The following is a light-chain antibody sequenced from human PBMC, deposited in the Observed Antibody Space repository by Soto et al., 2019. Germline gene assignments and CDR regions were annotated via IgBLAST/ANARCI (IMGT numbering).Light chain of an antibody. CDR3: QQYCSTPLT. Sequence: EIVLKQSPDPLSLSPGERATLSCRASQSVRSNYLAWYKQKPGQAPRFLIYDASSRATGIPDRFRGSGSGTDFTLTISRLEPEDFAVYYCQQYCSTPLTFGGGTKVDIK. CDR2: DAS. CDR1: QSVRSNY. J-gene: IGKJ4*01. V-gene: IGKV3-20*01.